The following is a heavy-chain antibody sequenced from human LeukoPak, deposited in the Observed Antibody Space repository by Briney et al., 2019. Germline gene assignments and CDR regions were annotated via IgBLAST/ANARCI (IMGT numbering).Heavy chain of an antibody. J-gene: IGHJ4*02. V-gene: IGHV1-46*01. CDR1: GDTFTSYY. CDR2: INPSGGST. D-gene: IGHD3-16*01. CDR3: ARDGVLGGFDY. Sequence: ASVKVSCKASGDTFTSYYMHWVRQAPGQGLEWMGIINPSGGSTSYAQKFQGRVTMTRDTSTSTVYMELSSLRSEDTAVYYCARDGVLGGFDYWGQGTLVTVPS.